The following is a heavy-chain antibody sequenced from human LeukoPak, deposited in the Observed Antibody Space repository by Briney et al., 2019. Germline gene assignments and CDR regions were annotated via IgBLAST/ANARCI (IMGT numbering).Heavy chain of an antibody. J-gene: IGHJ5*02. CDR2: INHSGST. CDR3: ARGGGYSYGSDWFDP. D-gene: IGHD5-18*01. V-gene: IGHV4-34*01. Sequence: SETLSLTRAVYGGSFSGYYWSWIRQPPGKGLEWIGEINHSGSTNYNPSLKSRVTISVDTSKSQFSLKLSSVTAADTAVYYCARGGGYSYGSDWFDPWGQGTLVTVSS. CDR1: GGSFSGYY.